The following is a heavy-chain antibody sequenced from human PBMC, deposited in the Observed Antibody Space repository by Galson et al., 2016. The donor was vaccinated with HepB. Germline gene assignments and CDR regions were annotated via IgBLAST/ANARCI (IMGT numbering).Heavy chain of an antibody. CDR2: ISAYNGNT. J-gene: IGHJ6*04. V-gene: IGHV1-18*01. D-gene: IGHD1-20*01. Sequence: SVKVSCKASGYTFTSYGISWVRQAPGQGLEWMGWISAYNGNTNYAQKLQGRVTMTTDTSTSTAYMELRSLRSDDTAVYYCARDGYNWNDVFSYYYYGMDVWGKGTTVTVSS. CDR3: ARDGYNWNDVFSYYYYGMDV. CDR1: GYTFTSYG.